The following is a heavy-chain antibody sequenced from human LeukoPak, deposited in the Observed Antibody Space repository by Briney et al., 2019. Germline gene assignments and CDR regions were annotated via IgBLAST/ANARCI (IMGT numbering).Heavy chain of an antibody. V-gene: IGHV4-30-4*01. CDR3: ARDATGSVDY. D-gene: IGHD2-15*01. CDR1: GGSISSGDYC. Sequence: PSETLSLTCTVSGGSISSGDYCWGWIRQPPGKGLEWIGYIYYSGSTYYNPSLKSRVTISVDTSKNQFSLKLSSVTAADTAVYYCARDATGSVDYWGQGTLVTVSS. J-gene: IGHJ4*02. CDR2: IYYSGST.